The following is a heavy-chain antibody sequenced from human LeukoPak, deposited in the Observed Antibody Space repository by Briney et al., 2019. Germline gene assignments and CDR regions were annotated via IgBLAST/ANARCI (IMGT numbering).Heavy chain of an antibody. CDR3: ARTIPPNRGTTVTTFYFDY. V-gene: IGHV3-21*01. J-gene: IGHJ4*02. CDR2: ISSSSSYI. D-gene: IGHD4-17*01. Sequence: GGSLRLSCAASGFTFSSYSMNWVRQAPGKGLEWVSSISSSSSYIYYADSVKGRFTISRDNAKNSLYLQMNSLRAEDTAVYYCARTIPPNRGTTVTTFYFDYWGQGTLVTVSS. CDR1: GFTFSSYS.